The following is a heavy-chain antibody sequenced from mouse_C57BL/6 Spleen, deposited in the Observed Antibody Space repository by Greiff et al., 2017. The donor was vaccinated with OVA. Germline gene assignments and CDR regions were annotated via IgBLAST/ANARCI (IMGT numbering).Heavy chain of an antibody. Sequence: EVQLQQSGAELVKPGASVKLSCTASGFNITDYYMHWVKQRTEQGLEWIGRIDPEDGETKYAPKFQGKATVTADTSSNTAYLQLSSLTTEDTAGYYCERSGRHWCFDVWGKGTTVTVSS. CDR3: ERSGRHWCFDV. J-gene: IGHJ1*03. V-gene: IGHV14-2*01. D-gene: IGHD3-2*02. CDR2: IDPEDGET. CDR1: GFNITDYY.